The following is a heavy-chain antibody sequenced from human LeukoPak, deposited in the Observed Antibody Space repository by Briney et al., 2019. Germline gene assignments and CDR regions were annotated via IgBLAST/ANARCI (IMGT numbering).Heavy chain of an antibody. J-gene: IGHJ5*02. V-gene: IGHV3-33*06. CDR1: GFTFSSYG. D-gene: IGHD5-18*01. Sequence: GGSLRLSCAASGFTFSSYGMHWVRQAPGKGLEWVAVIWYDGSNKYYADSVKGRFTISRDNSKNTLYLQMNSLRAEDTAVYYCAKDWDSYGYNWFDPWGQGTLVTVSS. CDR2: IWYDGSNK. CDR3: AKDWDSYGYNWFDP.